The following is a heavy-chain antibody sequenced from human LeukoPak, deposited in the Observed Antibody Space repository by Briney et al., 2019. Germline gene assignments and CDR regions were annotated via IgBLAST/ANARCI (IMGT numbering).Heavy chain of an antibody. CDR1: GFTFSSYA. CDR2: ISGSGGST. V-gene: IGHV3-23*01. CDR3: AKDYYDILTGYYEKGPFDY. D-gene: IGHD3-9*01. J-gene: IGHJ4*02. Sequence: HAGGSLRLSCAASGFTFSSYAMSWVRQAPGKGPEWVSAISGSGGSTYYADSVKGRFTISRDNSKNTLYLQMNSLRAEDTAVYYCAKDYYDILTGYYEKGPFDYWGQGTLGTVSS.